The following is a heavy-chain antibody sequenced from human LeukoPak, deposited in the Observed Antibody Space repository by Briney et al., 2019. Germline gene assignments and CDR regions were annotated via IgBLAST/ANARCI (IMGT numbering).Heavy chain of an antibody. V-gene: IGHV4-59*08. Sequence: PSETLSLTCTVSGGSISSYYWSWIRQPPGKGLEWIGYIYYSGSTNYNPSLKSRVTISVDTSKNQFSLKLNSVTAADTAVYYCARHFYESESYFPYYFDYWGQGTLVTVSS. CDR2: IYYSGST. CDR1: GGSISSYY. D-gene: IGHD3-10*01. J-gene: IGHJ4*02. CDR3: ARHFYESESYFPYYFDY.